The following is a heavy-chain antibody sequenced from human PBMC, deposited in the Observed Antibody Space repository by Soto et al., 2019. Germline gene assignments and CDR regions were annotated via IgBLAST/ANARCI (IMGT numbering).Heavy chain of an antibody. CDR2: INHSGST. CDR3: ARTYSYGDDPSPRDY. J-gene: IGHJ4*02. Sequence: QVQLQQWGAGLLKPSETLSLTCAVYGGSFSGYYWSWIRQPPGQGLEWIGEINHSGSTNYNPSLKSRVTISVDTSTNQVSLKLSSVTAADTAVYYCARTYSYGDDPSPRDYWGQGTLVTVSS. CDR1: GGSFSGYY. D-gene: IGHD5-18*01. V-gene: IGHV4-34*01.